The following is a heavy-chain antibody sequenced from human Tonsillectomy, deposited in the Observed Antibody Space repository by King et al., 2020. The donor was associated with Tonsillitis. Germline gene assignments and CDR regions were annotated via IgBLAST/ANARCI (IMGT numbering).Heavy chain of an antibody. Sequence: VQLVESGGVVVRPGGSLRLSCAASGFSFEDHAVHWVRHAPGKSLEWVSLITWDGGSTYYADSVKGRFTISRDNSKNSLYLQMNSLRTEDTALYYCARDSLFYDFWSGYSGGYFDFWGQGTLVTVSS. D-gene: IGHD3-3*01. V-gene: IGHV3-43*01. CDR3: ARDSLFYDFWSGYSGGYFDF. CDR2: ITWDGGST. CDR1: GFSFEDHA. J-gene: IGHJ4*02.